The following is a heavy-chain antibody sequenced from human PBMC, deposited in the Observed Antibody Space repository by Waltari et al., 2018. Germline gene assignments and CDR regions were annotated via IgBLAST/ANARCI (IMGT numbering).Heavy chain of an antibody. D-gene: IGHD1-1*01. CDR1: GDSVSTNSAS. Sequence: QVQLQQSGPGLVEPSQTLSLTCAISGDSVSTNSASWNWIRQSPSGGLEWLGRTCQRSKWYNDYAKSVRSRIIINPDTSKNQFSLQLKSVTPEDTGVYYCARETTGTMDYWGQGTLVTVST. CDR2: TCQRSKWYN. CDR3: ARETTGTMDY. V-gene: IGHV6-1*01. J-gene: IGHJ4*02.